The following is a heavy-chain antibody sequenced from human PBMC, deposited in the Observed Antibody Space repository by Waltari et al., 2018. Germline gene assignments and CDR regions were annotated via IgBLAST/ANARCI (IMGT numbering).Heavy chain of an antibody. CDR3: AKDSTSYVYGSGSYYDY. CDR2: IRWNSGSI. D-gene: IGHD3-10*01. CDR1: GFTFDDYA. V-gene: IGHV3-9*03. J-gene: IGHJ4*02. Sequence: EVQLVESGGGLVQPGRSLRLSCAASGFTFDDYAMHWVRQAPGKGLEWGSGIRWNSGSIGYAYSVKGRFTISRDNAKNSLYLQMNSLRAEDMALYYCAKDSTSYVYGSGSYYDYWGQGTLVTVSS.